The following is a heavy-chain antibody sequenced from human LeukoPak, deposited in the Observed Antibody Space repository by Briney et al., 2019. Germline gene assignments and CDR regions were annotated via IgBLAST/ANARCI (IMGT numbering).Heavy chain of an antibody. J-gene: IGHJ6*02. V-gene: IGHV4-34*01. Sequence: NPSETLSLTCAVYGGSFSGYYWSWIRQPPGKGLEWIGEINHSGSTNHNPSLKSRVTISVDTSKNQFSLKLSSVTAADTAVYYCARIGFGDPWDYYYGMDVWGQGTTVTVSS. D-gene: IGHD3-10*01. CDR2: INHSGST. CDR1: GGSFSGYY. CDR3: ARIGFGDPWDYYYGMDV.